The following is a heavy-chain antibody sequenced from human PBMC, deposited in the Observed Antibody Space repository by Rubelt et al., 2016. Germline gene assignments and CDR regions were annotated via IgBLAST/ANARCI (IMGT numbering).Heavy chain of an antibody. CDR3: ARKTYSSSWYKDAFDI. J-gene: IGHJ3*02. D-gene: IGHD6-13*01. V-gene: IGHV4-4*02. CDR1: GGSISSSNW. Sequence: QVQLQESGPGLVKPSGTLSLTCAVSGGSISSSNWWSWVRQPPGKGLEWIGEIYHSGSTNYNPSPQVWVTMSGDKSKDQCSLKVGSGTAADTAVYYCARKTYSSSWYKDAFDIWGQGTMVTVSS. CDR2: IYHSGST.